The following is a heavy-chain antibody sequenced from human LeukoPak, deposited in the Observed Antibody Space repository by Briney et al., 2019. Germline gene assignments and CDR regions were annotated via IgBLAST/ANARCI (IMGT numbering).Heavy chain of an antibody. CDR1: GFTFSSYA. V-gene: IGHV3-30*04. CDR3: ARGIWSTTLTAYYLDY. D-gene: IGHD2-21*02. J-gene: IGHJ4*02. Sequence: GGSLRLSCAASGFTFSSYAMHWVRQAPGKGLEWVAVISYDGSNKYYADSVKGRFTISRDNSKNTLYLQMNSLRAEDTAVYYCARGIWSTTLTAYYLDYWGQGTLVTVSS. CDR2: ISYDGSNK.